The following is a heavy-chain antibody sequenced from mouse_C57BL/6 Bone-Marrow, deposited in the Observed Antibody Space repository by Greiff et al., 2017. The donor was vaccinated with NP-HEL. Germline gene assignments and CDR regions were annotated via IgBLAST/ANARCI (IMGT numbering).Heavy chain of an antibody. CDR2: IYPGDGDT. CDR1: GYAFSSYW. CDR3: ARSRGITTFFDY. J-gene: IGHJ2*01. V-gene: IGHV1-80*01. D-gene: IGHD2-4*01. Sequence: VQLQQSGAELVKPGASVKISCKASGYAFSSYWMNWVKQRPGKGLEWIGQIYPGDGDTNYNGKFKGKATLTADKSSSTAYMQLSSLTSEDSAVYFCARSRGITTFFDYWGQGTTLTVSS.